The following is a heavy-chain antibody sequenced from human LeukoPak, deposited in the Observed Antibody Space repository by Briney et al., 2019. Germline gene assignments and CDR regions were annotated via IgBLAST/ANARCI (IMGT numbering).Heavy chain of an antibody. CDR2: IYHSGST. CDR1: GGSISSGYY. V-gene: IGHV4-38-2*02. J-gene: IGHJ4*02. CDR3: AGDFGSGSYRFDY. Sequence: PSETLSLTCTVSGGSISSGYYWGWIRQPPGKGLEWIGSIYHSGSTYYNPSLKSRVTISVDTSKNQFSLELSSVTAADAAVYYCAGDFGSGSYRFDYWGQGILVTVSS. D-gene: IGHD3-10*01.